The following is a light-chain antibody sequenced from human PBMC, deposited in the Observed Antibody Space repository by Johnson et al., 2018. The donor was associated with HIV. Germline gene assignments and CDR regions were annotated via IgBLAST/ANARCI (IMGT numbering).Light chain of an antibody. Sequence: QFVLTQPPSVSAAPGQKVTISCSGSTSSIGNNYVSWYQHLPGTATKLLIYENNKRPSGIPARFSGSKSGTSATLGITGLQTGDEADYYCGTWVGSLSACVFGTGTKVTVL. CDR3: GTWVGSLSACV. CDR1: TSSIGNNY. J-gene: IGLJ1*01. V-gene: IGLV1-51*02. CDR2: ENN.